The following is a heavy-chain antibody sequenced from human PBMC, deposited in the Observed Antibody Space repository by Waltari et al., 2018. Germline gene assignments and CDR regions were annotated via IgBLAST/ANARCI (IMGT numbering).Heavy chain of an antibody. CDR3: ATHYGSVPFQYFGL. CDR1: GFPFYSYD. V-gene: IGHV3-23*04. J-gene: IGHJ2*01. D-gene: IGHD3-10*01. CDR2: ISASGDTT. Sequence: EVRLEESGGGLVQPGGSLALSCAASGFPFYSYDLAWVRRAPGRGLEWVSTISASGDTTSNADSVKGRFTISRDNSRNTLYLQMNTLRAEDTAMYYCATHYGSVPFQYFGLWGRGTLVTVSS.